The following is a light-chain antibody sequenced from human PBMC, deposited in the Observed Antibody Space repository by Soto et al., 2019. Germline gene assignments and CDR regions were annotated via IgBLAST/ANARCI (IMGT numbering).Light chain of an antibody. Sequence: EIVMTQSPATLSVSPGARATLSCRASQSVSSNLAWYQQKHGQAPRLLIFGASTRATGTPARFSGSGSETEFTITISSLQSEDCEVYYCQQYSDWPLTFGGGSKVDIK. CDR1: QSVSSN. V-gene: IGKV3D-15*01. J-gene: IGKJ4*01. CDR3: QQYSDWPLT. CDR2: GAS.